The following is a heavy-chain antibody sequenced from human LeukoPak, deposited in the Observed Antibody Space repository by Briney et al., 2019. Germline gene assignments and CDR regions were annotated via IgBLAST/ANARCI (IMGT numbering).Heavy chain of an antibody. J-gene: IGHJ5*02. CDR2: IYYSGST. Sequence: PSETLSLTCAVYGGSFSSYYWTWIRQPPGKGLEWIGSIYYSGSTYYNPSLKSRVTISVDTSKNQFSLKLSSVTAADTAVYYCARRKQYQLLSSWFDPWGQGTLVTVSS. D-gene: IGHD2-2*01. CDR3: ARRKQYQLLSSWFDP. CDR1: GGSFSSYY. V-gene: IGHV4-39*01.